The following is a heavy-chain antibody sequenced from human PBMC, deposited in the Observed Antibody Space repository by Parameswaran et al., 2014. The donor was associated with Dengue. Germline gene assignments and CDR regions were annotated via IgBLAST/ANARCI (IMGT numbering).Heavy chain of an antibody. CDR2: IYYSGST. D-gene: IGHD2-15*01. J-gene: IGHJ6*02. Sequence: SETLSLTCTVSGGSISSDDYYWSWIRQPPGKGLEWIGYIYYSGSTYYNPSLKSRLTISVDTSRNQFSLKLSSVTAADTAVYYCARDRQLLSPPSIKYYYYGMDVWGQGTTVTVSS. V-gene: IGHV4-30-4*01. CDR3: ARDRQLLSPPSIKYYYYGMDV. CDR1: GGSISSDDYY.